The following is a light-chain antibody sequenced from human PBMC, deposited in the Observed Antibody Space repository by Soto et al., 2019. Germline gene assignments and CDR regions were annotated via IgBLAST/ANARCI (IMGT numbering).Light chain of an antibody. CDR2: DVS. V-gene: IGLV2-14*01. CDR3: SSYTSRSTVV. J-gene: IGLJ2*01. Sequence: QSVLTQPASVSGSPGQSITISCTGTSSDVGGYNYVSWYQQHPGKAPKLMIYDVSNRPSGVSNRFSGSKSGNTASRTISGLQAEDEADYYCSSYTSRSTVVFGGGTKVTVL. CDR1: SSDVGGYNY.